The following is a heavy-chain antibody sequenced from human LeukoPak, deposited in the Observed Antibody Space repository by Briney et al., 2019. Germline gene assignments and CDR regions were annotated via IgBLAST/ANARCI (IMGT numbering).Heavy chain of an antibody. J-gene: IGHJ5*02. CDR2: ISSSSSTI. D-gene: IGHD3-22*01. CDR1: GFTFSSYS. V-gene: IGHV3-48*01. CDR3: ARDAITMIVVAVNWFDP. Sequence: GGSLRLSCAASGFTFSSYSMNWVRQAPGKGLEWVSYISSSSSTIYYADSVKGRFTISRDNAKNSLYLQMNSLRAEDTAVYYYARDAITMIVVAVNWFDPWGQGTLVTVSS.